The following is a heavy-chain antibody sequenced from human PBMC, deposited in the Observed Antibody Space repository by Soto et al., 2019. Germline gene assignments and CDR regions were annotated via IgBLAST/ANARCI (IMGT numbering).Heavy chain of an antibody. D-gene: IGHD6-19*01. V-gene: IGHV3-48*02. CDR3: ARFAVDGTIDGMDV. J-gene: IGHJ6*02. Sequence: EVQLVESGGGLVQPGGSLRLSCAASGFTFSSYSMNWVRQAPGKWLEWVSYISSSSSTIYYADSVKGRFTISRDNAKNSLYLQMNSLRDEDTAVYYCARFAVDGTIDGMDVWGQGTTVTVSS. CDR2: ISSSSSTI. CDR1: GFTFSSYS.